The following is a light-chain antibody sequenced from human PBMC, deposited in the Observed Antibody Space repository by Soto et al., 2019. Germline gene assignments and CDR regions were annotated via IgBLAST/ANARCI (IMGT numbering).Light chain of an antibody. V-gene: IGKV3-15*01. CDR1: QSVSSN. CDR3: QQYNNWPRT. Sequence: DIVMTQSPATLSLPPGDRATLSCRASQSVSSNLAWYQQKPGQAPRLLIYGASTRATGIPARFSGSGSGTELTLTISRLQSEDFAVYYCQQYNNWPRTCGQGTKVDIK. J-gene: IGKJ1*01. CDR2: GAS.